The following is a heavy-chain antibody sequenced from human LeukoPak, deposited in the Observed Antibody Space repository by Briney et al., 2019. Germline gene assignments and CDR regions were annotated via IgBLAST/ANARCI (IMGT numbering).Heavy chain of an antibody. CDR1: GFTFSSYG. CDR2: IRYDGSNK. Sequence: GGSLRLSCAASGFTFSSYGMHWVRQAPGKGLEWVAFIRYDGSNKYYADSVKGRFTISRDNSKNTLYLQMNSLRADDTAVYYCAREERQLVSRHIWGQGTMVTVSS. J-gene: IGHJ3*02. D-gene: IGHD6-13*01. CDR3: AREERQLVSRHI. V-gene: IGHV3-30*02.